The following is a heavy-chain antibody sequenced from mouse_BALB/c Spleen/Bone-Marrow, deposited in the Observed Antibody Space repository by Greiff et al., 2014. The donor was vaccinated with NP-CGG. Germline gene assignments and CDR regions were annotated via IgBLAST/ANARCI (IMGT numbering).Heavy chain of an antibody. V-gene: IGHV5-6*01. J-gene: IGHJ3*01. D-gene: IGHD4-1*02. CDR3: ALNWDSAY. CDR2: INNGGTYT. CDR1: GFTFSSYG. Sequence: DVHLVESGGDLVKPGGSLKLSCAASGFTFSSYGMSWVRQTPDKRLERVATINNGGTYTYYPDSVKGRFTISRDNAKNTLYLQMSSLKSEDTAMYYCALNWDSAYWGQGTLVTVSA.